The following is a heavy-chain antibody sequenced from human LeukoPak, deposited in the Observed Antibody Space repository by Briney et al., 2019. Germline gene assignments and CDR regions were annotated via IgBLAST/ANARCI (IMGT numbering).Heavy chain of an antibody. V-gene: IGHV3-21*01. CDR2: ISSSSSYI. D-gene: IGHD1-26*01. J-gene: IGHJ4*02. Sequence: PGGSLRLSCAASGFTFSSCSMNWVRQAPGKGLEWVSSISSSSSYIYYADSVKGRFTISRDNAKNSLYLQMNSLRAEDTAVYYCARDPFSYSGRGGFDYWGQGTLVTVSS. CDR3: ARDPFSYSGRGGFDY. CDR1: GFTFSSCS.